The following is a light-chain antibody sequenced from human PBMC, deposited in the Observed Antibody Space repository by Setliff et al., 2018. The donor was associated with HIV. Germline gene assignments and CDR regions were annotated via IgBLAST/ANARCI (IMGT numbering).Light chain of an antibody. CDR1: SSDVGGYNS. Sequence: QSALTQTASVSGSPGRSITISCTGTSSDVGGYNSVSWYQHYPGKAPKVMIYEVTNRPSGVSSRFSGSKSGNTASLTIFGLQAEDEADYYRSSYTNSNSYVFGTGTKVTVL. CDR2: EVT. V-gene: IGLV2-14*01. J-gene: IGLJ1*01. CDR3: SSYTNSNSYV.